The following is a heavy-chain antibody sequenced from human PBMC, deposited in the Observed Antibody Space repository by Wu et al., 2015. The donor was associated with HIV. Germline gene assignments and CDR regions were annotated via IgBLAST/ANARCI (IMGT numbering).Heavy chain of an antibody. J-gene: IGHJ1*01. CDR3: AREGSSTWYPQDEYFQH. V-gene: IGHV1-18*01. CDR2: ISGYNGYT. CDR1: GYIFTHYG. D-gene: IGHD6-13*01. Sequence: QVQLVQSGVEVKKPGASVKVSCKASGYIFTHYGITWVRQAPGQGLEWMGWISGYNGYTNYAQRFQGRITMTRDTSTTTAYMELSRLRSDDTAVYYCAREGSSTWYPQDEYFQHWARAPWSSSPQ.